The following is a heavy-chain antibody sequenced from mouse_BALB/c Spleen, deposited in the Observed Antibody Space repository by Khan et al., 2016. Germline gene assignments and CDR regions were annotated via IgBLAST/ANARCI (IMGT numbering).Heavy chain of an antibody. CDR2: IDTENGNI. Sequence: VRLQQSGAELVRPGASVKLSCTASGFNIKDTYIYWVKQRPEQGMEWSGRIDTENGNIKYDPKCQGKAAIIADTDYKEAYLQLSGLTSEDTAVSSCACSSCYDMYCFSYWSQGTTLTVSS. J-gene: IGHJ2*01. CDR1: GFNIKDTY. D-gene: IGHD2-12*01. CDR3: ACSSCYDMYCFSY. V-gene: IGHV14-3*02.